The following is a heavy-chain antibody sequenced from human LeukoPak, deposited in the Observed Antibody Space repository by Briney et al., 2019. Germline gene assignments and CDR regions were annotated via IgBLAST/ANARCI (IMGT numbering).Heavy chain of an antibody. CDR1: GGSITSGSYY. CDR2: IYTSGRT. D-gene: IGHD3-3*01. J-gene: IGHJ6*03. CDR3: ARDDPLDFPDYQYYMDV. V-gene: IGHV4-61*02. Sequence: PSQTLSLICTVSGGSITSGSYYWSWMRQPAGKGLEWIGRIYTSGRTNYNPSLKSRVTISLDTSKSQFSLKLSSVTAADTAVYFCARDDPLDFPDYQYYMDVWGKGTTVTVSS.